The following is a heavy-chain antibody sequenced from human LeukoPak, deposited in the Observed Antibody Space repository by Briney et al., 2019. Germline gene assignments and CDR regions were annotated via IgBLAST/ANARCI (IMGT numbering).Heavy chain of an antibody. CDR2: IIPIFGTA. V-gene: IGHV1-69*05. CDR1: GGTFISYA. D-gene: IGHD3-10*01. J-gene: IGHJ5*02. CDR3: ARDPYYSFAEEISSGQRGFDP. Sequence: GASVRVSCKASGGTFISYAISWVRQAPGQGLEWMGGIIPIFGTANYAQKFQGRVTITTDESTSTAYMELSSLRSEDTAVYYCARDPYYSFAEEISSGQRGFDPWGQGTLVTVSS.